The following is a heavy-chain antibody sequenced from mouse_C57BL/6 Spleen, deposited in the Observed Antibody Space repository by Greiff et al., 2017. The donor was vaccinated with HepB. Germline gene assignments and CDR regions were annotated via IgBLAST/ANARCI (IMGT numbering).Heavy chain of an antibody. Sequence: QVQLQQSGAELVRPGASVTLSCKASGYTFTDYEMHWVKQTPVHGLEWIGAIDPETGGTAYNQKFKGKAILTADKSSSTAYMELRSLTSEDSAVYYCTRTLDGYYGYFDVWGTGTTVTVSS. CDR2: IDPETGGT. V-gene: IGHV1-15*01. CDR1: GYTFTDYE. J-gene: IGHJ1*03. D-gene: IGHD2-3*01. CDR3: TRTLDGYYGYFDV.